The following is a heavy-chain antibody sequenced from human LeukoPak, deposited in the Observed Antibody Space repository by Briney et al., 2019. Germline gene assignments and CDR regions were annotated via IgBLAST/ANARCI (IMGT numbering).Heavy chain of an antibody. Sequence: SVKVSCKASGGTFSSYAISWVRQAPGQGLGWMGGIIPIFGTANYAQKFQGRVTITTDESTSTAYMELSSLRSEDTAVYYCAGVVSGSGSWITPNWFDPWGQGTLVTVSS. CDR3: AGVVSGSGSWITPNWFDP. D-gene: IGHD3-10*01. CDR2: IIPIFGTA. CDR1: GGTFSSYA. J-gene: IGHJ5*02. V-gene: IGHV1-69*05.